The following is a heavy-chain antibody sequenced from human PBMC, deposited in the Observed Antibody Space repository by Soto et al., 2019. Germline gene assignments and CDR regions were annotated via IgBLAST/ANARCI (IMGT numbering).Heavy chain of an antibody. J-gene: IGHJ4*02. CDR2: IKQDGSEK. V-gene: IGHV3-7*01. CDR1: GFTFSSYR. D-gene: IGHD5-12*01. CDR3: ARDPFFGGYDFFDY. Sequence: GGSLRLSCAASGFTFSSYRMSWVRQAPGKGLEWVANIKQDGSEKYYVDSVKGRFTISRDNAKNSLYLQMNSLRVEDTAVYYCARDPFFGGYDFFDYWGQGTLVTVSS.